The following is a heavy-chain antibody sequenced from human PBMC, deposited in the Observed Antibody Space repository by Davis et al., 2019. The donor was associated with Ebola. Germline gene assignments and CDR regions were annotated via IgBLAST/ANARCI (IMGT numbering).Heavy chain of an antibody. CDR3: VRGYFSSSLLANFDF. CDR1: GFTFSSYW. V-gene: IGHV3-74*01. J-gene: IGHJ4*02. CDR2: INSDGSST. D-gene: IGHD6-6*01. Sequence: GESLKISCAASGFTFSSYWMHWVRQAPGKGLVWVSRINSDGSSTSYADSVKGRFTISRDNAKNSLFLQMNSLRDEDTAVYYCVRGYFSSSLLANFDFWGQGTQVIVSS.